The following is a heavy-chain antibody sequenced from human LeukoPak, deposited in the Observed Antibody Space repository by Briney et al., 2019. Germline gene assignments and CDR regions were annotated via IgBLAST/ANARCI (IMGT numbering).Heavy chain of an antibody. J-gene: IGHJ4*02. Sequence: GGSLRLSGAASGFAFRGYGMHWVRQAPGKGLEWVAIIWYDGSNKHYADSVKGRFTISRDNSKNTLYLQMDSLRAEDTAVYYCARDRSDYYGSGSPRLTAAFDYWGQGTLVTVSS. CDR2: IWYDGSNK. CDR1: GFAFRGYG. D-gene: IGHD3-10*01. CDR3: ARDRSDYYGSGSPRLTAAFDY. V-gene: IGHV3-33*01.